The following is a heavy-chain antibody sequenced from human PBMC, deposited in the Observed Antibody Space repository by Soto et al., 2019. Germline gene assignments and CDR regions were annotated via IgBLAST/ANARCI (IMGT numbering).Heavy chain of an antibody. CDR3: ARDHAP. Sequence: LPETLSLTCTVSGASVSIGSYYWSWIRQPPGKGLEWIGYIYYSGSTNYNPSLKSRVTISVDTSKNQFSLKLSSVTAADTAVYYCARDHAPWGQGTLVTVSS. V-gene: IGHV4-61*01. J-gene: IGHJ5*02. CDR2: IYYSGST. CDR1: GASVSIGSYY.